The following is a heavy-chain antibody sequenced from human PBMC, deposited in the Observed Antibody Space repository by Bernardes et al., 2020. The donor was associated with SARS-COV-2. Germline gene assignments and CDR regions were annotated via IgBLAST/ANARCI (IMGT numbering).Heavy chain of an antibody. CDR2: ISSSGTYI. CDR3: ARGGTTVDY. J-gene: IGHJ4*02. CDR1: GFTFSSYR. V-gene: IGHV3-21*01. Sequence: GGSLRLSCAASGFTFSSYRMNWVRQAPGEGLEWVSSISSSGTYIYYADSLKGRFTISRDNAKNSLYLQMDSLRVEDTAVYYCARGGTTVDYWGQGTLVTVSS. D-gene: IGHD4-17*01.